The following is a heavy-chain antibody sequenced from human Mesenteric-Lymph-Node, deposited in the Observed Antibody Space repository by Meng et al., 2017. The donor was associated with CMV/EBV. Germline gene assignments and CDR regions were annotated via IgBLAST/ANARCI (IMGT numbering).Heavy chain of an antibody. D-gene: IGHD3-3*01. CDR2: IYSGGST. CDR3: ARTGITIFGVVIGFDY. J-gene: IGHJ4*02. Sequence: GGCLRLSCAASGFTVSSNYMSWVRQAPGKGLEWVSVIYSGGSTYYADSVKGRFTISRDNSKNTLYLQMNSLRAEDTAVYYCARTGITIFGVVIGFDYWGQGTLVTVSS. V-gene: IGHV3-53*01. CDR1: GFTVSSNY.